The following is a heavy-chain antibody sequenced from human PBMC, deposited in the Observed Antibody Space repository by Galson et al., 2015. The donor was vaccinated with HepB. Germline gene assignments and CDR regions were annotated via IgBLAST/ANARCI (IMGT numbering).Heavy chain of an antibody. V-gene: IGHV4-34*01. Sequence: SETLSLTCAVYGGSFSGYYWSWIRQPPGKGLEWIGSIYYSGSTYYNPSLKSRVTISVDTSKNQFSLKLSSVTAADTAVYYCARQVAIYCSSTSCHFLDSKYYYYYYGMDVWGQGTTVTVSS. CDR2: IYYSGST. CDR1: GGSFSGYY. D-gene: IGHD2-2*01. CDR3: ARQVAIYCSSTSCHFLDSKYYYYYYGMDV. J-gene: IGHJ6*02.